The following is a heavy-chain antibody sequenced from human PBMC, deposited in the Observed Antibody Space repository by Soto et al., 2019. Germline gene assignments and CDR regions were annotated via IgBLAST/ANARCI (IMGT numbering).Heavy chain of an antibody. J-gene: IGHJ6*02. V-gene: IGHV1-3*01. Sequence: QVQLVQSGAEVKRPGASVKVSCKASGYTFTSYALHWVRQAPGQRLEWMGRIDAGNGNTKYSQKFQGRVTITRDTSANTAYMELSSLRSEDTAVYYCARDLDYYYGMDVWGQGTTVTVSS. CDR2: IDAGNGNT. CDR1: GYTFTSYA. CDR3: ARDLDYYYGMDV.